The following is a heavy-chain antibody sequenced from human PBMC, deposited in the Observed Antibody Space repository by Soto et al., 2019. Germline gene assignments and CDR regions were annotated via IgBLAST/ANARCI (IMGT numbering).Heavy chain of an antibody. J-gene: IGHJ6*03. Sequence: GGSLRLSCAASGFTFDDYAMHWVRQAPGKGLEWVSGISWNSGSIGYADSVKGRFTISRDNAKNSLYLQMNSLRAEDTALYYCAKSRYFDYYYYYYMDVWGKGTTVTVSS. V-gene: IGHV3-9*01. D-gene: IGHD3-9*01. CDR2: ISWNSGSI. CDR3: AKSRYFDYYYYYYMDV. CDR1: GFTFDDYA.